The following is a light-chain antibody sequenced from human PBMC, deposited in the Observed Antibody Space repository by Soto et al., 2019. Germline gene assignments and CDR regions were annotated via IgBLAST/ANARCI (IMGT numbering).Light chain of an antibody. V-gene: IGKV3-20*01. CDR1: QSVRSNS. Sequence: EIVLTQSPRTLSLSPGESATLSCTASQSVRSNSLAWYQQKPGQAPRLLMFGASGRATGTPPRFSGRGSGTDFTITIGRLEPEDFAVYYCQQYGTSPLTFGGGTKVDI. CDR3: QQYGTSPLT. J-gene: IGKJ4*01. CDR2: GAS.